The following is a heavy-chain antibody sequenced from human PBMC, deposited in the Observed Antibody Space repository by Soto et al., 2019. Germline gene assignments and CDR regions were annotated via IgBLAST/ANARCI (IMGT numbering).Heavy chain of an antibody. CDR2: IYPGDSDT. V-gene: IGHV5-51*01. D-gene: IGHD6-19*01. J-gene: IGHJ6*02. Sequence: GESLKISCKGSGYSFTSYWIGWVRQMPGKGLEWMGIIYPGDSDTRYSPSFQGQVTISADKSISTAYLQWSSLKASDTAMYYCASAVAGTNYYYYGMDVWGQGTTVTVSS. CDR1: GYSFTSYW. CDR3: ASAVAGTNYYYYGMDV.